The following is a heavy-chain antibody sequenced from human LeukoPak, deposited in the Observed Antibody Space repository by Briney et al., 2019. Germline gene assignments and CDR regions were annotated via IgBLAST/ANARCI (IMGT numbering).Heavy chain of an antibody. J-gene: IGHJ4*02. V-gene: IGHV4-59*01. CDR2: IYYSGST. Sequence: SETLSLTCTVSGGSISSYYWSWIRQPPGKGLEWIGYIYYSGSTNYNPSLKSRVTISVDTSKNHFSLKLTSVTAADTAVYYCARVVGNLGGYNFFYFDCWGQGTLVTVSS. CDR3: ARVVGNLGGYNFFYFDC. CDR1: GGSISSYY. D-gene: IGHD5-24*01.